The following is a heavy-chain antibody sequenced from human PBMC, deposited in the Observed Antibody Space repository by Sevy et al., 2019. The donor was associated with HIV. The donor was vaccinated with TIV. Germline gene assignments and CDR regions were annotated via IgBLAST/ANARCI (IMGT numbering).Heavy chain of an antibody. V-gene: IGHV1-18*01. CDR2: ISPYTGDT. J-gene: IGHJ4*02. Sequence: ASVKVSCRASGYTFRSYGISWVRQAPGQGLEWMGWISPYTGDTDFAQTVQGRVSMTSDTSTSTAYMELRSRRSNDTAVYYCARDKPQGVVVLPGAMWGGVDYWGQGTLVTVSS. D-gene: IGHD2-2*01. CDR1: GYTFRSYG. CDR3: ARDKPQGVVVLPGAMWGGVDY.